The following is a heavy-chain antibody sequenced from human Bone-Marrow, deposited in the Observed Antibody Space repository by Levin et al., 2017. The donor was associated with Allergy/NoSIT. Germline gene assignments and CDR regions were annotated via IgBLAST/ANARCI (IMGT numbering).Heavy chain of an antibody. D-gene: IGHD1-26*01. J-gene: IGHJ6*02. Sequence: GGSLRLSCAASGFTFSSYSMSWVRQAPGKGLEWVSYISSSGSIKDYADSVKGRFTISRDNAKNSLSLEMNSLRTEDSGVYFCTRPGTGRYSYYGMDVWGQGTTVTVSS. CDR1: GFTFSSYS. CDR2: ISSSGSIK. CDR3: TRPGTGRYSYYGMDV. V-gene: IGHV3-48*04.